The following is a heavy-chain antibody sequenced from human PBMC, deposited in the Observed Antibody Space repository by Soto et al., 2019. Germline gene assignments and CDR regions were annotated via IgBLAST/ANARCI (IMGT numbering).Heavy chain of an antibody. CDR1: GGSISSSSYY. CDR2: IYYSGST. Sequence: QLQLQESGPGLVKPSETLSLTCTVSGGSISSSSYYWGWIRQPPGKGLEWIGSIYYSGSTYYNPSLKSRVTTSVDTSKNQSSLKLSSVTAADTAVYYCAELLATQDRTIFGVVITNWAFDIWGQGTMVTVSS. V-gene: IGHV4-39*01. J-gene: IGHJ3*02. D-gene: IGHD3-3*01. CDR3: AELLATQDRTIFGVVITNWAFDI.